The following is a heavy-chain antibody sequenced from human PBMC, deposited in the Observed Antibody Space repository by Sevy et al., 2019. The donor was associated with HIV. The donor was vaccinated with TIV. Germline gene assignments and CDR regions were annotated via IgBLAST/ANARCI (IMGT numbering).Heavy chain of an antibody. CDR2: ISRSGGST. CDR1: GFTFSNYA. Sequence: GESLKISCEASGFTFSNYAMSWVRQAPGKGLEWVSSISRSGGSTYYADSVKGRFTISRDNSKNTLYLQMTSLRAEETAVYECAKVDVVVPVADYGLDVWGQGTTVTVSS. D-gene: IGHD2-2*01. V-gene: IGHV3-23*01. CDR3: AKVDVVVPVADYGLDV. J-gene: IGHJ6*02.